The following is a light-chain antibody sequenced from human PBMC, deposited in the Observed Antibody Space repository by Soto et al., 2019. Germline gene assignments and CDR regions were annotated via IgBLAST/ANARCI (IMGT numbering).Light chain of an antibody. CDR3: QQYNSYPIT. Sequence: IQMTQSPTTLSASVGDRVTITCRASQSVSSWLAWYQQKPGKAPKLLIYAASSLESGVPSRFSGSGSGTEFTLTISRLQPDDFATYYCQQYNSYPITFGQGTQLEIK. CDR2: AAS. J-gene: IGKJ5*01. CDR1: QSVSSW. V-gene: IGKV1-5*01.